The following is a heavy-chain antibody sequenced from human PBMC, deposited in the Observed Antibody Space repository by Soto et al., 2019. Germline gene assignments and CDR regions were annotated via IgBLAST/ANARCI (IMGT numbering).Heavy chain of an antibody. CDR3: AKGHFGRDY. V-gene: IGHV3-7*05. CDR2: INQEGSEE. CDR1: GFTFRSRW. D-gene: IGHD2-15*01. J-gene: IGHJ4*01. Sequence: EVQLVESGGGLVQPGGSLRLSCVVSGFTFRSRWMSWVRQAPGKGLVWVADINQEGSEEYYVDSVKGRFTVSRDNAKNSLYLQMNILRAEDTAVYYCAKGHFGRDYWGQGTLVIVSP.